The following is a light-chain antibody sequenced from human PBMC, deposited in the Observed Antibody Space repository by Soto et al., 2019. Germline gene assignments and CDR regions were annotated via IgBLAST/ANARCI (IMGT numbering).Light chain of an antibody. J-gene: IGKJ1*01. CDR2: KAS. CDR3: QHYNSYSEA. V-gene: IGKV1-5*03. CDR1: QTISSW. Sequence: DVQMTQSPSTLSGSVGDRATITCRASQTISSWLAWYKQTPGKAPKFMSYKASTLKSGVPSRFRGSGSGIEFTLTISSLKPDDFETYYCQHYNSYSEAFGQGTKVDIK.